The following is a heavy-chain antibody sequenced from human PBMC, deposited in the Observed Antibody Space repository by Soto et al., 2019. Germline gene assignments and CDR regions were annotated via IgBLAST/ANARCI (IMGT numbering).Heavy chain of an antibody. CDR1: GGTVSSYS. V-gene: IGHV1-69*06. D-gene: IGHD3-3*01. CDR3: ASPIDGVLFLEWLPVEG. CDR2: ILPLRQTP. Sequence: QVQLVQSGAEVKKPGSSVRVSCKSSGGTVSSYSLSWLRQAPGQGLEWVGGILPLRQTPKYAQKFQGRVTISVDKSTNTGYMDLTRLTSEDTAVYYCASPIDGVLFLEWLPVEGWGQGTLVNVSS. J-gene: IGHJ1*01.